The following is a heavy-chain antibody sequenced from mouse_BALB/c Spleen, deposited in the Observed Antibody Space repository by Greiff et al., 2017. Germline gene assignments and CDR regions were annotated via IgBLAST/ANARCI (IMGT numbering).Heavy chain of an antibody. V-gene: IGHV5-17*02. J-gene: IGHJ3*01. CDR3: ARSDYYGSSFFAY. D-gene: IGHD1-1*01. Sequence: EVQRVESGGGLVQPGGSRKLSCAASGFTFSSFGMHWVRQAPEKGLEWVAYISSGSSTIYYADTVKGRFTISRDNPKNTLFLQMTSLRSEDTAMYYCARSDYYGSSFFAYWGQGTLVTVSA. CDR2: ISSGSSTI. CDR1: GFTFSSFG.